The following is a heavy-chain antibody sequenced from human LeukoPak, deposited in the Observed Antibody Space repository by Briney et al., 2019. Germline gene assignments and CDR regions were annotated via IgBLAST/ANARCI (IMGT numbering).Heavy chain of an antibody. Sequence: GGSLRLSCTVSGFTVSSNSMSWVRQAPGKGPEWVSFIYSDNTHYSDSVKGRFTISRDNSKNTLYLQMNSLRAEDTAVYYCARRAGAYSHPYDYWGQGTLVTVSS. CDR1: GFTVSSNS. V-gene: IGHV3-53*01. CDR2: IYSDNT. D-gene: IGHD4/OR15-4a*01. CDR3: ARRAGAYSHPYDY. J-gene: IGHJ4*02.